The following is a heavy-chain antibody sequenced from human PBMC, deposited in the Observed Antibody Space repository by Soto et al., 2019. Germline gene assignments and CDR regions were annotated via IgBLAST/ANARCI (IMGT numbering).Heavy chain of an antibody. CDR2: ISYDGRNK. CDR1: GFTFSSYA. CDR3: AGHRGYSYGATYAEYFQH. D-gene: IGHD5-18*01. J-gene: IGHJ1*01. V-gene: IGHV3-30*04. Sequence: GRSLRLSCAASGFTFSSYAMHWVRQAPGKGLEWVAVISYDGRNKYYADSVKGRFTISRDNSKNTLYLQMNSLRAEDTAVYYCAGHRGYSYGATYAEYFQHWGQGTLVTVSS.